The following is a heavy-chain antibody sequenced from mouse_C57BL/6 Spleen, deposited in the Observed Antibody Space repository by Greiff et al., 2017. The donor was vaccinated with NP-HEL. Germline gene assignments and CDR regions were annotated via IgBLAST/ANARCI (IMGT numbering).Heavy chain of an antibody. D-gene: IGHD3-2*02. CDR1: GYTFTSYW. J-gene: IGHJ3*01. CDR2: IHPNSGST. Sequence: QVQLQQSGAELVKPGASVKLSCKASGYTFTSYWMHWVKQRPGQGLEWIGMIHPNSGSTNYNEKFKSKATLTVDKSSSTAYMQISSLTSEDSAVYHCARGADPIQLRPPWFAYWGQGTLVTVSA. V-gene: IGHV1-64*01. CDR3: ARGADPIQLRPPWFAY.